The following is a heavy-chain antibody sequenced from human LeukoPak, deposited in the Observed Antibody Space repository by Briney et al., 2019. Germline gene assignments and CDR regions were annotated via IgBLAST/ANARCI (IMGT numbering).Heavy chain of an antibody. J-gene: IGHJ5*02. CDR1: GYTLTELS. CDR2: INPNSGGT. V-gene: IGHV1-2*02. Sequence: ASVKVSCKVSGYTLTELSMHWVRQAPGKGLEWMGWINPNSGGTNYAQKFQGRVTMTRDMSTSTDYMELSSLRSEDTAVYYCARDNSVGDYAWWFDPWGQGTLVTVSS. D-gene: IGHD1-26*01. CDR3: ARDNSVGDYAWWFDP.